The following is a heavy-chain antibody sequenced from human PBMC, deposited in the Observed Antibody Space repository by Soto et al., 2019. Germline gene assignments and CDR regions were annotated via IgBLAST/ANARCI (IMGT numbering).Heavy chain of an antibody. V-gene: IGHV3-23*01. J-gene: IGHJ4*02. CDR2: IIENGRTT. CDR1: GFTFSNYA. D-gene: IGHD2-15*01. CDR3: VKDYRIAVDDFFGN. Sequence: HPVGSLRVSCAASGFTFSNYAMSWVRQAPGKGLEWVSGIIENGRTTYYADSVKGRFTISRDNSMNTLYLQMNGLRADDTAVYYCVKDYRIAVDDFFGNWGQGTLVTVSS.